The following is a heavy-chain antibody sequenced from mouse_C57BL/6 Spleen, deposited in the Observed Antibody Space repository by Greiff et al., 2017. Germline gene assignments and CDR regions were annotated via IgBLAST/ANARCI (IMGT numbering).Heavy chain of an antibody. CDR3: ARGEWLLRAMDY. V-gene: IGHV1-50*01. D-gene: IGHD2-3*01. J-gene: IGHJ4*01. Sequence: VQLQQPGAELVKPGASVKLSCKASGYTFTSYWMQWVKQRPGQGLEWIGEIDPSDSYTNYNQKFKGKATLTVDTSSSTAYMQLSSLTSEDSAVYYCARGEWLLRAMDYWGQGTSVTVSS. CDR2: IDPSDSYT. CDR1: GYTFTSYW.